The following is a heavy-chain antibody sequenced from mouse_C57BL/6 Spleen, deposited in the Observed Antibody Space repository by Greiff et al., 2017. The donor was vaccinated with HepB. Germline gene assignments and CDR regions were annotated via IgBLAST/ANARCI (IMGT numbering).Heavy chain of an antibody. Sequence: EVQLQQSVAELVRPGASVKLSCTASGFNIKNTYMHWVKQRPEQGLEWIGRIDPANGNTKYAPKFQGQATITADRSSNTAYLQLSSLTSEDTAIFYGARRGYDDGYDFDYWGQGTTLTVSS. V-gene: IGHV14-3*01. CDR3: ARRGYDDGYDFDY. CDR2: IDPANGNT. D-gene: IGHD2-14*01. J-gene: IGHJ2*01. CDR1: GFNIKNTY.